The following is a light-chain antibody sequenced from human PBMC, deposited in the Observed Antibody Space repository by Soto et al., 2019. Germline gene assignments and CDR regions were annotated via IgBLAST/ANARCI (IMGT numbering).Light chain of an antibody. CDR3: SSYAGSNNFPVV. V-gene: IGLV2-8*01. CDR1: SSDVGGYNY. J-gene: IGLJ2*01. Sequence: QSVLTEAPSASGSPGQSVTISCTGTSSDVGGYNYVSWYQQHPGKAPKLMIYEVSKRPSGVPDRFSGSKSGNTASLTVSGLQAEDEADYYCSSYAGSNNFPVVFGGGTKVTVL. CDR2: EVS.